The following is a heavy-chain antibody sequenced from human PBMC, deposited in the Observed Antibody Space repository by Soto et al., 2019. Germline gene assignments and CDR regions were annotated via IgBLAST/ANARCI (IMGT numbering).Heavy chain of an antibody. CDR1: GYTFTDYD. CDR3: STWGRDGWYTGFF. Sequence: QVQLVQSGAEVKTPGASVKVSCKASGYTFTDYDINWVRHAPGQGLEWVGRMNPSSGKTDYAQNFQARVTMTRDTSIITAYLELSNLGNEDTAVFYCSTWGRDGWYTGFFWGQGTLVTVAS. J-gene: IGHJ4*02. CDR2: MNPSSGKT. D-gene: IGHD6-19*01. V-gene: IGHV1-8*01.